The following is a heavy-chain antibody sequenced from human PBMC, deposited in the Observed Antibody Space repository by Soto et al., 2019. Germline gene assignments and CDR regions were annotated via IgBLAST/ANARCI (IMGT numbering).Heavy chain of an antibody. Sequence: GGSLRLSCSASGFTFSSYDMHWVRQGTGKGLEWVSAIGTTGDTYYAGSVKGRFTISRENAKNSLYLQMNSLRAGDTAIYFCARAIGPTLFDYWGRGTLATVSS. J-gene: IGHJ4*02. CDR2: IGTTGDT. CDR1: GFTFSSYD. CDR3: ARAIGPTLFDY. V-gene: IGHV3-13*04. D-gene: IGHD3-22*01.